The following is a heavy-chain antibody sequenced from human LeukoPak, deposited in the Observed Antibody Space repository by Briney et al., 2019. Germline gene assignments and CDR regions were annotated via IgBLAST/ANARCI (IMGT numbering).Heavy chain of an antibody. CDR2: IKSNPDGGTT. CDR3: AKYGTSVNFDY. Sequence: GGSLRLSCVASGFTFTNAWMSWARQAPGKGLEWVGHIKSNPDGGTTDYTAPLKGRFIISRDDSKHTLYLQMNSLKTDDTAVYFCAKYGTSVNFDYWGQGTLVTVSS. J-gene: IGHJ4*02. CDR1: GFTFTNAW. V-gene: IGHV3-15*01. D-gene: IGHD1-1*01.